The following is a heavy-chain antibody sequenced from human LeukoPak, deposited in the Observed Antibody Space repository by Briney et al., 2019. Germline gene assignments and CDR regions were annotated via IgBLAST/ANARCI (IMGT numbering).Heavy chain of an antibody. V-gene: IGHV3-33*01. CDR3: ARDEGAYYYDSSGYPTFDY. J-gene: IGHJ4*02. CDR1: GFTFSSYG. CDR2: IWYDGSNK. Sequence: GRSLRLSCAASGFTFSSYGMHWVRQAPGKGLEWVAVIWYDGSNKYYADSVKGRFTISRDNSKNTLYLQMNSLRAEDTAVYYCARDEGAYYYDSSGYPTFDYWGQGTLVTVSS. D-gene: IGHD3-22*01.